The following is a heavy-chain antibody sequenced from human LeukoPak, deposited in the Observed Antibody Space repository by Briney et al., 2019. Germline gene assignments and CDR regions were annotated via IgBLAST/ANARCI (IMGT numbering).Heavy chain of an antibody. V-gene: IGHV3-48*04. D-gene: IGHD3-22*01. CDR1: GFTFSSYA. CDR3: AKRADSSAHSFDY. CDR2: IRSSDSTT. Sequence: GGSLRLSCAASGFTFSSYAMSWVRQAPGKGLEWLSYIRSSDSTTYYADSVKGRFTISRDNAKNSLYLQMDSLRVEDTAVYYCAKRADSSAHSFDYWGQGTLVTVSS. J-gene: IGHJ4*02.